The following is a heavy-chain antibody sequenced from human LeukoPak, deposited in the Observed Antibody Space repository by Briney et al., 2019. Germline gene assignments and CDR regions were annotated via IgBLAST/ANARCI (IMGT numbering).Heavy chain of an antibody. Sequence: SVKVSCKASGGTFSSYATSWVRQAPGQGLEWMGGIIPILGTANYAQKFQGRVTITADESTSTAYMELSSLTSEDTAVYYCARTTSAAYYFYYMDVWGKGTTVTISS. CDR2: IIPILGTA. V-gene: IGHV1-69*01. CDR3: ARTTSAAYYFYYMDV. D-gene: IGHD1-14*01. CDR1: GGTFSSYA. J-gene: IGHJ6*03.